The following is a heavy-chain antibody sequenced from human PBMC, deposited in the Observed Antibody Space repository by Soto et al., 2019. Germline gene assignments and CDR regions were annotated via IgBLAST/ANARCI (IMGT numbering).Heavy chain of an antibody. J-gene: IGHJ4*02. Sequence: GGSLRLSCAASGFTFSSYGMHWVRQAPGKGLEWVAVIWYDGSNKYYADSVKGRFTISRDNSKNTLYLQMNSLRAEDTAVYYCARDSLDCSGGSCYGFFDYWGQGTLVTVSS. D-gene: IGHD2-15*01. CDR3: ARDSLDCSGGSCYGFFDY. CDR1: GFTFSSYG. V-gene: IGHV3-33*01. CDR2: IWYDGSNK.